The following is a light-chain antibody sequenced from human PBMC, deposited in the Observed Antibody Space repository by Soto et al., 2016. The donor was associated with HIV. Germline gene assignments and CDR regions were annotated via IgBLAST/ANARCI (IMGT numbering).Light chain of an antibody. V-gene: IGKV2-30*02. CDR2: NVS. Sequence: DVVMTQSPLSLPATLGQPASISCRSSQSLVHSDGNTYLNWFQQRPGQSPRRLIYNVSKRDSGVPDRFSGSGSGTDFTLKISRVEAEDVGVYYCMQGTHWPWTFGQGTKVE. CDR3: MQGTHWPWT. J-gene: IGKJ1*01. CDR1: QSLVHSDGNTY.